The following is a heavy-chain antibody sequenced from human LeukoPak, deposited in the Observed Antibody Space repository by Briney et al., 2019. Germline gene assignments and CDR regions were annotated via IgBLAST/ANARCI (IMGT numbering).Heavy chain of an antibody. V-gene: IGHV4-4*02. CDR3: ARDLGY. CDR2: IYYSGST. CDR1: GGSISSSNW. J-gene: IGHJ4*02. Sequence: SGTLSLTCAVSGGSISSSNWWSWVRQPPGKGLEWIGYIYYSGSTNYKPSLKSRVTISVDTSKNQFSLKLSSVTAADTAVYYCARDLGYWGQGTLVTVSS. D-gene: IGHD3-16*01.